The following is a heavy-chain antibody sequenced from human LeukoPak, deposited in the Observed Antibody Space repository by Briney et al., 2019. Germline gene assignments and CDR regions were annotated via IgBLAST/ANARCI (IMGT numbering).Heavy chain of an antibody. CDR1: GFTFRSYA. CDR3: ARVGSSSWKGDFDY. D-gene: IGHD6-13*01. J-gene: IGHJ4*02. V-gene: IGHV3-23*01. CDR2: ISGSGGST. Sequence: GGSLRLSCAASGFTFRSYAMSWVRQAPGKGLEWVSGISGSGGSTYYADSVKGQFTISRDNAKNSLYLQMNSLRAEDTALYYCARVGSSSWKGDFDYWGQGTLVTVSS.